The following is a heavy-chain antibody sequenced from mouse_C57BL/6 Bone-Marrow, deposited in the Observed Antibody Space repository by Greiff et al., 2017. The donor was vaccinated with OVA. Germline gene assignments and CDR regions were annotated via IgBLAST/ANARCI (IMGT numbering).Heavy chain of an antibody. CDR1: GFTFSSYA. Sequence: EVKLVESGEGLVKPGGSLKLSCAASGFTFSSYAMSWVRQTPEKRLEWVAYISSGGDYIYYADTVKGRFTISRDNARNTLYLQMSSLKSEDTAMYYCTRDLDSSAWVAYWGQGTLVTVSA. CDR2: ISSGGDYI. CDR3: TRDLDSSAWVAY. V-gene: IGHV5-9-1*02. J-gene: IGHJ3*01. D-gene: IGHD3-2*01.